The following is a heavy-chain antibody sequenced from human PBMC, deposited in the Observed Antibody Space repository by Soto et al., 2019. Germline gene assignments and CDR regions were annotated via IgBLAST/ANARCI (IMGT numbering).Heavy chain of an antibody. CDR3: ARSPRGFGVVIINWFDP. J-gene: IGHJ5*02. CDR2: IYYSGST. Sequence: PSETLCLTCTVSGGSISSYYWSWIRQPPGKGLEWIGYIYYSGSTNYNPSLKSRVTISVDTSKNQFSLKLSSVTAADTAVYYCARSPRGFGVVIINWFDPWGQGTLVTVSS. CDR1: GGSISSYY. V-gene: IGHV4-59*08. D-gene: IGHD3-3*01.